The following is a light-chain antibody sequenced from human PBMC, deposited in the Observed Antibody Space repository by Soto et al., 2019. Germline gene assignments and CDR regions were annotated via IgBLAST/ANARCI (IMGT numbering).Light chain of an antibody. J-gene: IGKJ1*01. CDR2: DTS. CDR3: HQYTLSPST. Sequence: EFVLTQSPGTLSLSPGERATLSCRASQSLANSFIAWYQQKPGQAPRLLIYDTSSRASGIPDRFSGSGSGTDFTLTISRLEPEDFAVYYCHQYTLSPSTFRHGTKVDMK. V-gene: IGKV3-20*01. CDR1: QSLANSF.